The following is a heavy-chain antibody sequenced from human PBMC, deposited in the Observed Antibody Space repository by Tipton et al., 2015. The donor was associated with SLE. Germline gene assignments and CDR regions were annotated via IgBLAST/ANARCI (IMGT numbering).Heavy chain of an antibody. CDR3: ARDTYYDFWSGYRSYYYYMDV. CDR1: GFTFSSYA. Sequence: SLRLSCAASGFTFSSYAMHWVRQAPGKGLEWVAVISYDGSNKYHADSVKGRFTISRDNSKNTLYLQMNSLRAEDTAVYYCARDTYYDFWSGYRSYYYYMDVWGKGTTVTVSS. CDR2: ISYDGSNK. J-gene: IGHJ6*03. V-gene: IGHV3-30*04. D-gene: IGHD3-3*01.